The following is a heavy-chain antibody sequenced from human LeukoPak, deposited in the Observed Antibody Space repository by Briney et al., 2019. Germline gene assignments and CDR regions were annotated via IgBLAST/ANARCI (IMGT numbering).Heavy chain of an antibody. J-gene: IGHJ4*02. Sequence: ASVKVSCKASGGTFSSYAISWVRQAPGQGLEWMGGIIPIFGTANYAQKFQGRVTITADKSTSTAYMELSSLRSEDTAVYYCATPDYYDSSGYYYDYWGQGTLVTVSS. CDR2: IIPIFGTA. V-gene: IGHV1-69*06. CDR3: ATPDYYDSSGYYYDY. CDR1: GGTFSSYA. D-gene: IGHD3-22*01.